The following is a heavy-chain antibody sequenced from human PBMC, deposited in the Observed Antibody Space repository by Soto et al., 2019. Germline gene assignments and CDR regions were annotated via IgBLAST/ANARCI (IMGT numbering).Heavy chain of an antibody. CDR3: ARDTGDRLYFT. CDR1: GGDISSPYW. Sequence: PSETLSLTCAVSGGDISSPYWWSWVRQAPGKGLEWIGEVYHSGSASYNPSLKSRVTISVDKSKNHFSLEVTSVTAADTAIYFCARDTGDRLYFTGGQGIRVTVSS. D-gene: IGHD3-16*02. V-gene: IGHV4-4*02. J-gene: IGHJ4*02. CDR2: VYHSGSA.